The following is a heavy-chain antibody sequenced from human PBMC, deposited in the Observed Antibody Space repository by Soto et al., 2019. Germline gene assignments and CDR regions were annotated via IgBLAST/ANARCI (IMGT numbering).Heavy chain of an antibody. CDR3: ASDLGGWTDY. D-gene: IGHD6-19*01. CDR1: GYTLTSYA. Sequence: QVQLVQSGAEVKKPGASVKVSCKASGYTLTSYAMKWVRQAPGQRLEWMGWINAGNGNIKYSQKFQGRATITRDTSASTAYMELSSLRSEDTTVYYCASDLGGWTDYWGQGTLVTVSS. J-gene: IGHJ4*02. V-gene: IGHV1-3*01. CDR2: INAGNGNI.